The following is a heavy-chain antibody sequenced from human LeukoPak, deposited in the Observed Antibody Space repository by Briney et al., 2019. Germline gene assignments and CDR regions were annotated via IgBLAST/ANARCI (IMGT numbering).Heavy chain of an antibody. D-gene: IGHD3-22*01. CDR2: IIPIFGTA. V-gene: IGHV1-69*06. J-gene: IGHJ4*02. CDR1: GGTFSSYA. CDR3: ARGPRLTYYYDSSGYYLDY. Sequence: SVKVSCKASGGTFSSYAISWVRQAPGQGLEWLGRIIPIFGTANYAQKFQGRVTITADKSTSTAYMELSSLRSEDTAVYYCARGPRLTYYYDSSGYYLDYWGQGTLVTVSS.